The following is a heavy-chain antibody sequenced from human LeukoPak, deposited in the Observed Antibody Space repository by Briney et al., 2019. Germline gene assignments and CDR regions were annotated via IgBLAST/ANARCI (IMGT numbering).Heavy chain of an antibody. CDR1: GFTLSRYS. CDR3: AKDVLYYEYYFDY. D-gene: IGHD3-3*01. CDR2: IRYDGSNK. J-gene: IGHJ4*02. Sequence: GGSLRLSCAASGFTLSRYSMNWVRQAPGKGLEWVAFIRYDGSNKYYADSVKGRFTISRDNSKNTLYLQMNSLRAEDTAVYYCAKDVLYYEYYFDYWGQGTLVTVSS. V-gene: IGHV3-30*02.